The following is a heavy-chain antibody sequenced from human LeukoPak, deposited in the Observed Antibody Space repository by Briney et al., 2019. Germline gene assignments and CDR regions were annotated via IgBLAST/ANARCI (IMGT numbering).Heavy chain of an antibody. CDR3: ASASGVYDYVWGSYRYLDY. D-gene: IGHD3-16*02. Sequence: GGSLRLSCAASGFTFSSYSMNWVRQAPGKGLEWVSSISSSSSYIYYADSVKGRFTISRDNAKNSLYLQMNSLRAEGAAVYYCASASGVYDYVWGSYRYLDYWGQGTLVTVSS. J-gene: IGHJ4*02. CDR2: ISSSSSYI. V-gene: IGHV3-21*01. CDR1: GFTFSSYS.